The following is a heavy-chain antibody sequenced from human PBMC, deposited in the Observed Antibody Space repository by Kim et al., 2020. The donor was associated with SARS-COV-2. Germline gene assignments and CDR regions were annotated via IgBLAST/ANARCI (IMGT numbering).Heavy chain of an antibody. CDR3: AKDLDYGDYYYYYGMDV. J-gene: IGHJ6*02. D-gene: IGHD4-17*01. CDR1: GFTFSSYG. Sequence: GGSLRLSCAASGFTFSSYGMHWVRQAPGKGLEWVAVISYDGSNKYYADSVKGRFTMSRDNSKNTLYLQMNSLRAEDTAVYYCAKDLDYGDYYYYYGMDVWGQGTTVTVSS. V-gene: IGHV3-30*18. CDR2: ISYDGSNK.